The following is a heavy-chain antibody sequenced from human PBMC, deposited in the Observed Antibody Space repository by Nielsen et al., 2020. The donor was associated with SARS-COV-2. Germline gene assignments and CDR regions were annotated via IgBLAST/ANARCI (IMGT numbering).Heavy chain of an antibody. CDR3: ASGGVYGDLED. J-gene: IGHJ4*02. D-gene: IGHD4-17*01. V-gene: IGHV4-4*02. CDR2: IYHSGST. Sequence: WIRQPPGKGLEWIGEIYHSGSTNYNPSLKSRVTISVDKSKNQFSLKLSSVTAADTAVYYCASGGVYGDLEDWGQGTLVTVSS.